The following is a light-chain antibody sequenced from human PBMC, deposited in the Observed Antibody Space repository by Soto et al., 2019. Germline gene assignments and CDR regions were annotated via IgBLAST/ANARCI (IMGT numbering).Light chain of an antibody. J-gene: IGKJ5*01. V-gene: IGKV2-30*01. CDR3: MQGTHWLPIT. Sequence: VEVRQSPLALSFPLGQAASIWWRAGQSVGYRDGNTYLSWFHQRTGQSPRRLIYKVSNRDSGVPDRFSGSGSGTDFTLKISRVEAEDVPLYYCMQGTHWLPITFGQGTRLEIK. CDR2: KVS. CDR1: QSVGYRDGNTY.